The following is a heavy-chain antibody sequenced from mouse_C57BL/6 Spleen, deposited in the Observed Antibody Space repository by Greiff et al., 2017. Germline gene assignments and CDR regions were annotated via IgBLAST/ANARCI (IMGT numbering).Heavy chain of an antibody. J-gene: IGHJ1*03. Sequence: QVQLQQSGAELVKPGASVKISCKASGYAFSSYWMNWVKQRPGQGLEWIGQIYPGGGDTNYNGKFKGKATLTADKSSSTACMQLSSLTSEDSAVYCGARWGYHWYFDVWGTGTTVTVSS. CDR3: ARWGYHWYFDV. CDR1: GYAFSSYW. CDR2: IYPGGGDT. V-gene: IGHV1-80*01. D-gene: IGHD3-1*01.